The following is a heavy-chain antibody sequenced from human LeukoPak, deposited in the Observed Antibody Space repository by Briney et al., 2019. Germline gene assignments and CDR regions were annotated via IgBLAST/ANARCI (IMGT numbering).Heavy chain of an antibody. CDR3: ARAVGATNHLDH. J-gene: IGHJ4*02. CDR1: GYTFTSDE. Sequence: PWASVKVSCKASGYTFTSDEINWVRQAPGQGLEWMGWMNTKSGNTGSAQKFQGRLTMTRNTSIVTAYMELTGLGSQDTAVYFCARAVGATNHLDHWGQGTLVTVSS. D-gene: IGHD1-26*01. V-gene: IGHV1-8*02. CDR2: MNTKSGNT.